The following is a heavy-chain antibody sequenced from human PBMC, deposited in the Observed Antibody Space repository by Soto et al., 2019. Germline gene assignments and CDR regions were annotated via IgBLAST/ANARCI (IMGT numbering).Heavy chain of an antibody. J-gene: IGHJ4*02. CDR3: ARDPDSSGWHVDY. Sequence: EVQLVESGGGLVQPGGSLRLSCAASGFTFSSYWMSWVRQAPGKGLEWVANIKQDGSEKYYVDYVKGRFTISRDNAKNSLYLQMNSLRAEDTAVYYCARDPDSSGWHVDYWGQGTLVTVSS. V-gene: IGHV3-7*01. CDR1: GFTFSSYW. D-gene: IGHD6-19*01. CDR2: IKQDGSEK.